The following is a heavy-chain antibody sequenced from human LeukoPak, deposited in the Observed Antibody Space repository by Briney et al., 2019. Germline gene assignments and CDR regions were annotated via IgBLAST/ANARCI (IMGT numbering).Heavy chain of an antibody. Sequence: SETLSLTCAVYGGSFSGYYWSWIRQPPGKGLEWIGEINHSGSTNYNPSLKSRVTISVDTSKNQFSLKLSSATAADTAVYYCARGLGRGPNSWGQGTLVTVSS. J-gene: IGHJ5*02. CDR3: ARGLGRGPNS. CDR2: INHSGST. V-gene: IGHV4-34*01. CDR1: GGSFSGYY. D-gene: IGHD2-15*01.